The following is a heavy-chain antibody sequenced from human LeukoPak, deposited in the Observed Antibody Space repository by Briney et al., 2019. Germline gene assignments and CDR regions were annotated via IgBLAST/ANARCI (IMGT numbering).Heavy chain of an antibody. J-gene: IGHJ3*02. V-gene: IGHV3-30-3*01. CDR2: ISYDGTNK. D-gene: IGHD1-26*01. Sequence: PGGSLRLSCAASGFTFNSYALHWVRQAPGKGLEWVALISYDGTNKYYADSVKGRFTISRDNSKNTLYLQMNSLRAEDTAVYYCAREVMRWDDGRDAFDIWGQGTMVTVSS. CDR3: AREVMRWDDGRDAFDI. CDR1: GFTFNSYA.